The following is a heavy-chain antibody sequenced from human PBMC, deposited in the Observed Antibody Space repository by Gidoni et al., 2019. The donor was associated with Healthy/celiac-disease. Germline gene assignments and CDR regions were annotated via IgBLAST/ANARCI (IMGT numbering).Heavy chain of an antibody. J-gene: IGHJ4*02. CDR3: ARGRDGYNTYYFDY. D-gene: IGHD5-12*01. CDR2: INPNSGGT. Sequence: GQGLEWMGWINPNSGGTNYAQKFQGRVTMTRDTSISTAYMELSRLRSDDTAVYYCARGRDGYNTYYFDYWGQGTLVTVSS. V-gene: IGHV1-2*02.